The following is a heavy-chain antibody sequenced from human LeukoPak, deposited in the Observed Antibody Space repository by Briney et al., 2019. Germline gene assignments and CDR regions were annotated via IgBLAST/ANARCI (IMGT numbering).Heavy chain of an antibody. CDR2: ISSSSSNI. V-gene: IGHV3-48*01. CDR1: GFPLSSYS. Sequence: GGSLRLSCTASGFPLSSYSINWVRQAPGKGLEWISYISSSSSNIYYLDSVQGRLTVSRDNERNSLFLQMNSLRAEDTALYYCAKDRILGYSSSWSPFDYWGQGTLVTVSS. D-gene: IGHD6-13*01. J-gene: IGHJ4*02. CDR3: AKDRILGYSSSWSPFDY.